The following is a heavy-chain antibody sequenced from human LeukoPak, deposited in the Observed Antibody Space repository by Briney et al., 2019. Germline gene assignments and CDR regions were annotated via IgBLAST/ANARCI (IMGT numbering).Heavy chain of an antibody. Sequence: ASVKVSCKASGYTFTSYYMHWVRQAPGQGLEWMGIINPSGGSTSYAQKFQGRVTMTRDMSTSTVYMELSSLRSEDTAVYYCARVRDDSSGYYYRGISDYWGQGTLVTVSS. J-gene: IGHJ4*02. CDR1: GYTFTSYY. V-gene: IGHV1-46*01. D-gene: IGHD3-22*01. CDR2: INPSGGST. CDR3: ARVRDDSSGYYYRGISDY.